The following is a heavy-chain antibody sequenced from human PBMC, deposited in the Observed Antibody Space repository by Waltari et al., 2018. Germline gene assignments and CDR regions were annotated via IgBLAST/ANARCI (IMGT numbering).Heavy chain of an antibody. J-gene: IGHJ4*02. CDR1: GGSISSYY. V-gene: IGHV4-59*08. Sequence: QVQLQESGPGLVKPSETLSLTCTVSGGSISSYYWNWIRQPPGKGLEWIGYIYYSGTTHYNPSLKSRLSMSLDTSKNQFSLKLSSVTAADTAVYYCARLRGGSNYGYFDSWGQGTLVAVSS. D-gene: IGHD5-18*01. CDR3: ARLRGGSNYGYFDS. CDR2: IYYSGTT.